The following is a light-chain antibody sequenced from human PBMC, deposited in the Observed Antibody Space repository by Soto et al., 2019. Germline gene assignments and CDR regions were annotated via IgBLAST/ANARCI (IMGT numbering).Light chain of an antibody. CDR2: GGS. J-gene: IGKJ1*01. Sequence: DIVLTQSPGTLSLSPGERATLYCRASQSVSSNHLAWYQQKPGQAPRLLIYGGSSRATGIPVRFSGSGSGTDFTLTISSLQSEDFAVYYCQQYNNWPRTFGQGTKV. CDR3: QQYNNWPRT. V-gene: IGKV3-20*01. CDR1: QSVSSNH.